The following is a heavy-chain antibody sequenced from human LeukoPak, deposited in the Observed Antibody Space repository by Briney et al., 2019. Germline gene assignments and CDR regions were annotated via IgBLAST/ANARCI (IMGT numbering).Heavy chain of an antibody. J-gene: IGHJ4*02. V-gene: IGHV3-20*04. CDR3: ARGIPADF. CDR2: INWDGGST. Sequence: PGGSLRLSCAASGFTFAHFDVSWVRQAPGKGLEWVSGINWDGGSTGYADSVKGRFTISRDNAKNSLYLQMNSLIAEDTAVYYCARGIPADFWGQGTLVAVSS. CDR1: GFTFAHFD.